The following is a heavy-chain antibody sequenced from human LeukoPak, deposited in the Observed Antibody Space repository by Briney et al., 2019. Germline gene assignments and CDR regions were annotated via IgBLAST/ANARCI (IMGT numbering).Heavy chain of an antibody. CDR2: VNPADSGT. Sequence: GESLKISCKGSGYSFTTYWIGWVRQMPGKGLEWMGIVNPADSGTRYSPSFQGQVTFSADKSISTAYLQWSSLKASDTAMYYCARQETSASDAFDLWGQGIMVTVSS. CDR3: ARQETSASDAFDL. D-gene: IGHD2-15*01. V-gene: IGHV5-51*01. J-gene: IGHJ3*01. CDR1: GYSFTTYW.